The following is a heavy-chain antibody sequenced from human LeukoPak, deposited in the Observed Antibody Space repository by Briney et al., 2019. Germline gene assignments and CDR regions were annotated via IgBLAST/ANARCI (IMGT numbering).Heavy chain of an antibody. CDR1: GFSIRTYY. J-gene: IGHJ4*02. V-gene: IGHV3-23*01. Sequence: GGSLRLSCEASGFSIRTYYMSWVRQAPGKGLEWVSDISGSGGSTYYADSVKGRFTISRDNSKNTLYLQMNSLRAEDTAVYYCAKPQYYLGPRRYSAGDHWGQGTLVTVSS. CDR3: AKPQYYLGPRRYSAGDH. D-gene: IGHD3-10*01. CDR2: ISGSGGST.